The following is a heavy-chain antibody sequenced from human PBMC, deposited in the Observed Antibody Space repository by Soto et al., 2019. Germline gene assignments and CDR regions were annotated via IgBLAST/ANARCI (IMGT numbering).Heavy chain of an antibody. CDR3: ARHSRGSWSGEGFDY. CDR1: GGSMNRNCYF. CDR2: VSYSGST. J-gene: IGHJ4*02. Sequence: QLQLQESGPGLVKPSETLSLTCSVSGGSMNRNCYFWGWIRRPPGKRLEWIGSVSYSGSTDYSPSLKSRVNLSADTSRNLFSLKLSSVTAADTALYYCARHSRGSWSGEGFDYWGQGILVTVSS. V-gene: IGHV4-39*01. D-gene: IGHD2-15*01.